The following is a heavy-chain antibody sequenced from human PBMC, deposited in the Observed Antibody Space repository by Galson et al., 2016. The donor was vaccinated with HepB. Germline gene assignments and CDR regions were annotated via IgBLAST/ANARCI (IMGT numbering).Heavy chain of an antibody. J-gene: IGHJ4*02. V-gene: IGHV4-39*01. CDR1: GFTVSSHY. Sequence: LRLSCAASGFTVSSHYMGWVRQSPGMGLEYIGSIHSSGTSYYNPSLTSRVTVSADTSRNQFFLSLTSVTAADTAIYYCVRLGTAAAVANRRGSLYWGQATRVTVSS. CDR3: VRLGTAAAVANRRGSLY. D-gene: IGHD6-13*01. CDR2: IHSSGTS.